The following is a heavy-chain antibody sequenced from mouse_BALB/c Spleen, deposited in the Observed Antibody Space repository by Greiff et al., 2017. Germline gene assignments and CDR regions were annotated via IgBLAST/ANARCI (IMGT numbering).Heavy chain of an antibody. V-gene: IGHV5-6*02. CDR2: ISSGGSYT. CDR1: GFTFSSYG. J-gene: IGHJ3*01. Sequence: EVKLVESGGDLVKPGGSLKLSCAASGFTFSSYGMSWVRQTPDKRLEWVATISSGGSYTYYPDSVKGRFTISRDNAKNTLYLQMSSLKSEDTAMYYCARGTTVGFAYWGQGTLVTVSA. CDR3: ARGTTVGFAY. D-gene: IGHD1-1*01.